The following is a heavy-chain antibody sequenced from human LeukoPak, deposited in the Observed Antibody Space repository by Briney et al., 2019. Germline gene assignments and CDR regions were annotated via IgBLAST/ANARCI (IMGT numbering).Heavy chain of an antibody. CDR3: ASSLAVAGTGGLDP. CDR1: GGTFSSYA. J-gene: IGHJ5*02. CDR2: IIPIFGTA. Sequence: SVKVSCKASGGTFSSYAISWVRQAPGQGLEWMGGIIPIFGTANYAQKFQGRVTITADKSTSTAYMELSSLRSEDTAVYYCASSLAVAGTGGLDPWGRGTLVTVSS. D-gene: IGHD6-19*01. V-gene: IGHV1-69*06.